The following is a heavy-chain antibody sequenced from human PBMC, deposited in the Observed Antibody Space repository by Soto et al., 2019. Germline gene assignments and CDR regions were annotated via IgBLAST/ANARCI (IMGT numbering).Heavy chain of an antibody. V-gene: IGHV3-23*01. CDR2: ISGSGGST. CDR3: AKDPYYYDSSGYYLR. D-gene: IGHD3-22*01. CDR1: GFTFSSYA. J-gene: IGHJ4*02. Sequence: PGGSLRLSCAASGFTFSSYAMSWVRRAPGKGLEWVSAISGSGGSTYYADSVKGRFTISRDNSKNTLYLQMNSLRAEDTAVYYCAKDPYYYDSSGYYLRWGQGTLVTVSS.